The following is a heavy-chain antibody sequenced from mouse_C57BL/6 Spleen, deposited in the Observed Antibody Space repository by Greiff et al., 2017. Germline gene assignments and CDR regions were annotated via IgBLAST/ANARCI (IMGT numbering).Heavy chain of an antibody. V-gene: IGHV1-80*01. CDR2: IYPGDGDT. Sequence: VKLQESGAELVKPGASVKISCKASGYAFSSYWMNWVKQRPGKGLEWIGQIYPGDGDTNYNGKFKGKATLTADKSSSTAYMQLSSLTSEDSAVYFCARRGYGSSYDWYFDVWGTGTTVTVSS. CDR1: GYAFSSYW. CDR3: ARRGYGSSYDWYFDV. J-gene: IGHJ1*03. D-gene: IGHD1-1*01.